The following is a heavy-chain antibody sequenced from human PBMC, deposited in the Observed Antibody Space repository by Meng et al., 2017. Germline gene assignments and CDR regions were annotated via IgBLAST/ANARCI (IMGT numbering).Heavy chain of an antibody. D-gene: IGHD1-26*01. CDR1: GYTFTDYY. Sequence: VQLEQSGAEVKKPGATLKIPCKVSGYTFTDYYMHWVQQAPGKGLEWMGLVDPEDGETIYAEKFQGRVTITADTSTDTAYMELSSLRSEDTAVYYCATGALVLSGAFDIWGQGTMVTVSS. J-gene: IGHJ3*02. CDR2: VDPEDGET. CDR3: ATGALVLSGAFDI. V-gene: IGHV1-69-2*01.